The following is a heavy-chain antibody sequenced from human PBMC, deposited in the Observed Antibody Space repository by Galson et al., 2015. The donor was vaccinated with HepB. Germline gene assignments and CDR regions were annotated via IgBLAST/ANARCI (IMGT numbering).Heavy chain of an antibody. V-gene: IGHV3-48*01. CDR1: GFTFSSYS. CDR3: ARNLLKQWLVRNLDAFGI. CDR2: ISSSSSTI. J-gene: IGHJ3*02. D-gene: IGHD6-19*01. Sequence: SLRLSCAASGFTFSSYSMNWVRQAPGKGLEWVSYISSSSSTIYYADSVKGRFTISRDNAKNSLYLQMNSLRAEDTAVYYCARNLLKQWLVRNLDAFGIWGQGTMVTVSS.